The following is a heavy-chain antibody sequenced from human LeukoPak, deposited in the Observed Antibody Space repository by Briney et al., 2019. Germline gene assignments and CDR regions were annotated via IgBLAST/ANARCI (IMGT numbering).Heavy chain of an antibody. V-gene: IGHV4-34*01. J-gene: IGHJ6*02. CDR2: INHSGST. D-gene: IGHD5-18*01. CDR3: AASTWIPRGDV. CDR1: GGAFSGYY. Sequence: SETRSLTCAVYGGAFSGYYWSWIRQPPGKGLEWIGEINHSGSTNYNPSLKSRVTISVDTSKNQFSLKLSSVTAADTAVYYCAASTWIPRGDVWGQGTTVTVSS.